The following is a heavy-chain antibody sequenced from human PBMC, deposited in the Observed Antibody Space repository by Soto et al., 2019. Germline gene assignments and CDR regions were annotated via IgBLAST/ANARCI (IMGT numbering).Heavy chain of an antibody. J-gene: IGHJ6*02. V-gene: IGHV3-48*03. CDR2: ISSSGSTI. CDR3: ARPGEMATALVYYYGMDV. Sequence: EVQLVESGGGLVQPGGSLRLSCAASGFTFSSYEMNWVRQAPGKGLEWVSYISSSGSTIYYADSVKGRFTISIDNAKNSLYLQMNSLRAEDTAVYYCARPGEMATALVYYYGMDVWGQGTTVTVSS. CDR1: GFTFSSYE. D-gene: IGHD5-12*01.